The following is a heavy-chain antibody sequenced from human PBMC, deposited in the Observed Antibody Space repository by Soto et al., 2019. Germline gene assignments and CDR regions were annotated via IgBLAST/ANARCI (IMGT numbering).Heavy chain of an antibody. CDR2: ISSSSSYT. V-gene: IGHV3-11*03. D-gene: IGHD3-10*01. Sequence: GGSLRLSCAASGFTFSDYYMSWIRRAPGKGLEWVSYISSSSSYTNYADSVKGRFTISRDNAKNSLYLQMNSLRAEDTAVYYCXRSLLWFGELFQGPDAFDIWGQGTMVTVSS. CDR3: XRSLLWFGELFQGPDAFDI. CDR1: GFTFSDYY. J-gene: IGHJ3*02.